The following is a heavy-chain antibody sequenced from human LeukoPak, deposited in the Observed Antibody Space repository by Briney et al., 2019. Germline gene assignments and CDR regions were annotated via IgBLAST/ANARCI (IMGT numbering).Heavy chain of an antibody. V-gene: IGHV3-74*01. CDR2: INSDVIST. D-gene: IGHD3-22*01. Sequence: GGSLRLSCAASGFTFSSYWMHWVRQAPGKGLVWVSRINSDVISTSYADSVKGRFTISRDNAKNTLYLQMNSLRAEDTAVYYCAREYDYYDSSGYPHFDYWGQGTLVTVSS. CDR3: AREYDYYDSSGYPHFDY. CDR1: GFTFSSYW. J-gene: IGHJ4*02.